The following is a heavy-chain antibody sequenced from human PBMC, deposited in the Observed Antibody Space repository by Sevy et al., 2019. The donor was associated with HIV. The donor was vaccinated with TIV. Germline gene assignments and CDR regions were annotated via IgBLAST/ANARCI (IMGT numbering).Heavy chain of an antibody. Sequence: GGSLRLSCAASGFTFSSYSMNWVRQAPGRGLEWVSYISSSSSYIYYADSVKGRFTISRDNAKNSLYLQTNSVRAEDTAVYYCARGRAGGYYGGDYFDYWGQGTLVTVSS. CDR1: GFTFSSYS. V-gene: IGHV3-21*01. CDR3: ARGRAGGYYGGDYFDY. D-gene: IGHD3-22*01. CDR2: ISSSSSYI. J-gene: IGHJ4*02.